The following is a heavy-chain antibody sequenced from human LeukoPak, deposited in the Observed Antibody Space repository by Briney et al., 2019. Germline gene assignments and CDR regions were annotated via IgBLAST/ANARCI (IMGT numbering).Heavy chain of an antibody. CDR1: GFTFSWYW. CDR3: ARIGYSSSSIDY. J-gene: IGHJ4*02. V-gene: IGHV3-7*01. Sequence: GVSLRLSCAASGFTFSWYWMSWVRQAPGKGLEWVANIKEDGSIKYYVDSVKGRLTIPRDNAKSSVYLQVNSLRAEDTALYYCARIGYSSSSIDYWGQGTLVTVSS. D-gene: IGHD6-13*01. CDR2: IKEDGSIK.